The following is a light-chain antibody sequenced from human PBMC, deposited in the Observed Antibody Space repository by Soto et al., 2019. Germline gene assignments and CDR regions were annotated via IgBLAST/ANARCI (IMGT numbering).Light chain of an antibody. J-gene: IGKJ5*01. Sequence: DIQLTQSPSFLSASLGDRVTITCRASQSISNYVLWYQQKPGKAPKLLIYAASTLQSGVASRFSGSGSGTEFTLTISSLQPEDFAVYYCQHLDSYPLTFGQGTRLEIK. CDR3: QHLDSYPLT. CDR1: QSISNY. CDR2: AAS. V-gene: IGKV1-9*01.